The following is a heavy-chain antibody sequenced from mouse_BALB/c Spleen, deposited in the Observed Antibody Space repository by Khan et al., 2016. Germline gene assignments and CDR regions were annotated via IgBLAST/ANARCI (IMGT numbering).Heavy chain of an antibody. CDR3: TIYGNYAPWFAN. D-gene: IGHD2-1*01. V-gene: IGHV3-2*02. CDR2: IRYSGST. J-gene: IGHJ3*01. Sequence: EVQLQESGPGLVKPSQSLSLTCTVTGYSITSDYAWNWIRQFPGNKLEWMGYIRYSGSTSYNPSLKSRISITRDTSRNPFFLQLNSVTTEDTATXYCTIYGNYAPWFANWGQGTLVTVSA. CDR1: GYSITSDYA.